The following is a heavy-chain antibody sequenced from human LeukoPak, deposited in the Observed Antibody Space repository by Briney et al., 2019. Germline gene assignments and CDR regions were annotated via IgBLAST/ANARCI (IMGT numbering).Heavy chain of an antibody. Sequence: KPSETLSLTCTVSGGSISSYYWSWIRQPPGKGLEWIGYIYYSGSTNYNPSLKSRVTISIDMSDNHFSLTLKSVTAADKAVYYCARDSGPWGVFDPWGQGTLVTVSS. CDR1: GGSISSYY. D-gene: IGHD3-10*01. CDR3: ARDSGPWGVFDP. V-gene: IGHV4-59*01. J-gene: IGHJ5*02. CDR2: IYYSGST.